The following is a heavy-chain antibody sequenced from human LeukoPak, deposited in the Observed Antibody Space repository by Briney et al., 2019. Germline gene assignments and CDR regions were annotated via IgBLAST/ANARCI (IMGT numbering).Heavy chain of an antibody. J-gene: IGHJ4*02. Sequence: GGSLRLSCAASGFTFSSYSMTWVRQAPGKGLEWVSYISSSSSTIYYADSVKGRFTISRDNAKNSLYLQMNSLRAEDTAVYYCARGYCSSTSCYTGDLDYWGQGTLVTVSS. CDR1: GFTFSSYS. D-gene: IGHD2-2*02. V-gene: IGHV3-48*01. CDR2: ISSSSSTI. CDR3: ARGYCSSTSCYTGDLDY.